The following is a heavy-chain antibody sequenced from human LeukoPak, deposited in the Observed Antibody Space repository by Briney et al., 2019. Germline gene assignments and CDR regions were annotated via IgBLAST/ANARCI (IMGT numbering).Heavy chain of an antibody. J-gene: IGHJ4*02. CDR1: GFTVSSNY. Sequence: GGSLRLSCAASGFTVSSNYMSWVRQAPGKGREWVSVIYSRGSTYYADSVKGRFTISRDNSKNTLYLRMNSLRAEDTAVYYCASDDYYGSGSYLSWGQGTLVTVSS. V-gene: IGHV3-66*01. CDR2: IYSRGST. CDR3: ASDDYYGSGSYLS. D-gene: IGHD3-10*01.